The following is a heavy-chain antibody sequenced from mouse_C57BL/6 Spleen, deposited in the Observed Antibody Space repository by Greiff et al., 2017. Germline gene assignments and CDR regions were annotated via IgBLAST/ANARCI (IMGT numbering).Heavy chain of an antibody. CDR2: IHPSDSDT. J-gene: IGHJ2*01. Sequence: QVQLQQPGAELVKPGASVKVSCKASGYTFTSYWMHWVKQRPGQGLEWIGRIHPSDSDTNYNQQFKGKATLTVDKSSSTAYMQISRLTSADSSVYYCARRAGTFDYWGHGTTLTVSS. V-gene: IGHV1-74*01. D-gene: IGHD4-1*01. CDR3: ARRAGTFDY. CDR1: GYTFTSYW.